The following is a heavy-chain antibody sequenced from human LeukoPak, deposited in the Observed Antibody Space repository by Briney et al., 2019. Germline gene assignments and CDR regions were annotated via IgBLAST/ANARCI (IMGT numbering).Heavy chain of an antibody. CDR2: INWNGGST. CDR1: GFTFDEYG. J-gene: IGHJ3*02. CDR3: ARVSHGDAFDI. Sequence: PGGSLRLSCAASGFTFDEYGMSWVRPPPGRGREWVSGINWNGGSTGYADSVKGRFTISRDNAKNSLYLQMNSLSAEDTALYYCARVSHGDAFDIWGQGTMVTVSS. V-gene: IGHV3-20*04.